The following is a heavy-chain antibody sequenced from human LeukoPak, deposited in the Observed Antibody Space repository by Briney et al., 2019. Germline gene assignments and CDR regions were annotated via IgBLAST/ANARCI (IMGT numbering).Heavy chain of an antibody. Sequence: PSETLSLTCAVYGGSFSGYYWSWIRQPPEKGLEWIGEINHSGNTNYNPSLKSRVTISVDTSKNQFSLKLNSVTAADTAVYYCARAPGAALDWGQGTLVTVSS. J-gene: IGHJ4*02. V-gene: IGHV4-34*01. CDR1: GGSFSGYY. D-gene: IGHD2-15*01. CDR2: INHSGNT. CDR3: ARAPGAALD.